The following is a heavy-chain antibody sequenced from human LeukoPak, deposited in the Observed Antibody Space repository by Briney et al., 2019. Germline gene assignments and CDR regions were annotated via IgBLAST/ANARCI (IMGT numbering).Heavy chain of an antibody. Sequence: SETLSLTCAVYGGSFSGYYWSWIRQPPGKGLEWIGEINHSGSTNYNPSLKSRVTISVDTSKNQFSLKLSSVTAADTAVYYCARGPGPEYCSCGSCTRVRTWFDPWGQGTLVTVSS. CDR1: GGSFSGYY. CDR2: INHSGST. V-gene: IGHV4-34*01. D-gene: IGHD2-15*01. CDR3: ARGPGPEYCSCGSCTRVRTWFDP. J-gene: IGHJ5*02.